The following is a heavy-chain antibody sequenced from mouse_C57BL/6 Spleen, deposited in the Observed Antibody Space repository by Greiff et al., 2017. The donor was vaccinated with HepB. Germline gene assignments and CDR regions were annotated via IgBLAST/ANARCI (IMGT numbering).Heavy chain of an antibody. Sequence: QVQLQQPGAELVMPGASVKLSCKASGYTFTSYWMHWVKQRPGQGLEWIGEIDPSDSYTNYNQKFKGKSTLTVDKSSSTAYMQLSSLTSEDSAVYYCARMGNYYGSSYFDYWGQGTTLTVSS. J-gene: IGHJ2*01. V-gene: IGHV1-69*01. CDR3: ARMGNYYGSSYFDY. CDR2: IDPSDSYT. D-gene: IGHD1-1*01. CDR1: GYTFTSYW.